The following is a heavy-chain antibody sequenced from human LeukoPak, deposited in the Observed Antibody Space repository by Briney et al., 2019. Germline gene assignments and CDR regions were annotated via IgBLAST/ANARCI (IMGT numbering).Heavy chain of an antibody. CDR3: AKDSSVLRYFDWSPPEYFQH. D-gene: IGHD3-9*01. CDR2: IIPIFGTA. J-gene: IGHJ1*01. CDR1: GGTFSSYA. Sequence: ASVKVSCKASGGTFSSYAISWVRQAPGQGLEWMGGIIPIFGTANYAQKFQGRVTITTDESTSTAYMELSSLRSEDTAVYYCAKDSSVLRYFDWSPPEYFQHWGQGTLVTVSS. V-gene: IGHV1-69*05.